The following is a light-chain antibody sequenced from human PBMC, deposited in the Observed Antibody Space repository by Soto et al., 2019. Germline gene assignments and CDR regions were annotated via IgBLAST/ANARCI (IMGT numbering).Light chain of an antibody. CDR3: SSYRTSNTRQIV. CDR1: SSDVGGYNY. CDR2: DVS. J-gene: IGLJ1*01. Sequence: QSVLTQPAPGSGSPGQSITLSCTGTSSDVGGYNYVSWYQHHPGKAPKLMIYDVSNRPSGVSNRFSGSKSGNTASLSISGLQPEDEADYYCSSYRTSNTRQIVCGTGTKVTVL. V-gene: IGLV2-14*03.